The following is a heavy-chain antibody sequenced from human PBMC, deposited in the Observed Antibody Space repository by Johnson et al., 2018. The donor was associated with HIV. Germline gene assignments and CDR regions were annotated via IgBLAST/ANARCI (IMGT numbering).Heavy chain of an antibody. V-gene: IGHV3-30*14. CDR3: ARRYYDTSGYRD. CDR2: ISYDGSKK. CDR1: GFAFSTYT. D-gene: IGHD3-22*01. Sequence: VQLVESGVGVVQPGRSLRLSCAASGFAFSTYTMHWVRQAPGKGLEWVALISYDGSKKYYADSVKGRFNISRDNAKNSLYLQMTSLRAEDTAVYYCARRYYDTSGYRDWGQGTMVTVSS. J-gene: IGHJ3*01.